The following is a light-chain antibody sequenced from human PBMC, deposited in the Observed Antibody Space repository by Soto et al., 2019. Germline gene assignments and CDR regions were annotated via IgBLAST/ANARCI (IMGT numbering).Light chain of an antibody. V-gene: IGKV3-20*01. J-gene: IGKJ2*01. Sequence: EIVLTQSPGTLSLSPGERATLSCRASQSVSSSSLAWYQQKRGQAPRLLIHDASSRATGIPDRFSGTGSGTDFTLTISRLEPEDFAVYYCQQYGSSPYTFGLGTKVDIK. CDR3: QQYGSSPYT. CDR2: DAS. CDR1: QSVSSSS.